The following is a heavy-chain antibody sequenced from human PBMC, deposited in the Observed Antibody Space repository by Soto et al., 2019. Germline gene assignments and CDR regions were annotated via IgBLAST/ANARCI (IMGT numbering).Heavy chain of an antibody. CDR2: INHSDNT. CDR1: SGSFSDYY. CDR3: ARSRSFAY. J-gene: IGHJ4*02. Sequence: QVQLQQWGAGLLKPSETLSLTCAVYSGSFSDYYWSWIRQPPGKGLEWIGEINHSDNTNYNPSLKSRATAPLGTSENQFTEKLNPVTAADTAVYYCARSRSFAYWGQGTLVTVSS. V-gene: IGHV4-34*01.